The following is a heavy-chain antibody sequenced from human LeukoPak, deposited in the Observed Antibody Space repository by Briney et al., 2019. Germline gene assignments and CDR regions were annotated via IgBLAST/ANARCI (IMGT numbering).Heavy chain of an antibody. CDR2: IYRRGST. Sequence: KASETLSLTCTVSGYSISSGYYWGWIRQSPGKGLEWIGNIYRRGSTHYNPSLKSRVTISMDTSKNQFSLKLSSVTAADTAVYYCARDVRNYYDSSGYYLFDYWGQGTLVTVSS. CDR3: ARDVRNYYDSSGYYLFDY. CDR1: GYSISSGYY. D-gene: IGHD3-22*01. V-gene: IGHV4-38-2*02. J-gene: IGHJ4*02.